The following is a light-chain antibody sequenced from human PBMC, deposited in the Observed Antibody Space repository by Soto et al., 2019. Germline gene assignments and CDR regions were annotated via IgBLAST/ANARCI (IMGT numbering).Light chain of an antibody. CDR3: QSYDSGVTGSV. CDR1: TSNIGTNY. CDR2: SNT. J-gene: IGLJ1*01. Sequence: QSVLTQPPSASGAPGQRVTISCSGSTSNIGTNYVYWYHQLPGTAPKLLISSNTARPSGVPDRFSGSRSGSSASLAITGLQAEDEADYYCQSYDSGVTGSVFGTGTKVTVL. V-gene: IGLV1-40*01.